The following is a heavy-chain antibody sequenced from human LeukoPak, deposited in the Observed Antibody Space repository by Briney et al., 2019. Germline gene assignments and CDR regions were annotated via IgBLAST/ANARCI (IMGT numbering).Heavy chain of an antibody. D-gene: IGHD1-26*01. V-gene: IGHV4-39*07. CDR2: ISNRGST. CDR1: GGSISSSNFY. CDR3: ARAYGSYLPKNYFDY. Sequence: PSETLSLTCTVSGGSISSSNFYWGWIRQPPGKGLELIGSISNRGSTYYNPSLQSRVTISLDTSKNQFSLKLSSVTAADTAVYYCARAYGSYLPKNYFDYWGQGTLVTVSS. J-gene: IGHJ4*02.